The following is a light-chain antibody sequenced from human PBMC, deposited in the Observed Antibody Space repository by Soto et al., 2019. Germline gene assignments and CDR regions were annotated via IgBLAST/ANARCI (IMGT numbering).Light chain of an antibody. Sequence: EIVLTQSPATLSLSPGERATLSCRASQSVSGYLAWHQQKPGQAPRLLIYDTSNRATGIPARFSGSGSATDFTLTISSLEPEDFAVYYCQQRSNWPLTFGGGTKVEIK. V-gene: IGKV3-11*01. J-gene: IGKJ4*01. CDR2: DTS. CDR3: QQRSNWPLT. CDR1: QSVSGY.